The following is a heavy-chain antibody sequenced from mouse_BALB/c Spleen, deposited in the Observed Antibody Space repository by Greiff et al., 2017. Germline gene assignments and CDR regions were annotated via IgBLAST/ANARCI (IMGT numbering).Heavy chain of an antibody. Sequence: EVQGVESGGDLVKPGGSLKLSCAASGFTFSSYGMSWVRQTPDKRLEWVATISSGGSYTYYPDSVKGRFTISRDNAKNTLYLQMSSLKSEDTAMYYCARQEYGNYVGYWGQGTTLTVSS. J-gene: IGHJ2*01. V-gene: IGHV5-6*01. CDR3: ARQEYGNYVGY. CDR1: GFTFSSYG. CDR2: ISSGGSYT. D-gene: IGHD2-1*01.